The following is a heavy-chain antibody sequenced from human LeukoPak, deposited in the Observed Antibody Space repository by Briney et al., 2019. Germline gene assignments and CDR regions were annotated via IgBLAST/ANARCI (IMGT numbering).Heavy chain of an antibody. D-gene: IGHD2-2*01. CDR2: IKHDGDT. CDR3: SRDRCTSTSCYNWFDP. Sequence: RGSLRLSCAASGYTVSNNDHSWVRRAPGKGLEWISFIKHDGDTRYSDSVKGRFAVSRDNAKNSLYLEMNNLRVDDTAVYYCSRDRCTSTSCYNWFDPRGQGTQVTVSS. V-gene: IGHV3-66*01. CDR1: GYTVSNND. J-gene: IGHJ5*02.